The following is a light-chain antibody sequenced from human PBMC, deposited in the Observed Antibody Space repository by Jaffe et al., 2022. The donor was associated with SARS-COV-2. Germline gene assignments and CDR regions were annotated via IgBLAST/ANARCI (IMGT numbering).Light chain of an antibody. J-gene: IGKJ5*01. CDR3: QQYNAWPIT. Sequence: EILMTQSPATLSVSPGGRATLSCRASQSVSINLAWYQQKPGQAPRLLIYGASARATGIPDRFSGSVSGTEFTLTIGSLQSEDFAVYYCQQYNAWPITFGQGTRLEIK. CDR1: QSVSIN. CDR2: GAS. V-gene: IGKV3-15*01.